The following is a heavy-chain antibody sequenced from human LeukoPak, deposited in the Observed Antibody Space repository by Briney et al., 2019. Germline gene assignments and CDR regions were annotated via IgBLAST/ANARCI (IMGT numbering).Heavy chain of an antibody. Sequence: PSETLSLTCTVSGGSISSDSYYWGWIRQPPGKGLQWIGCIYYSGSTYYKPSLKSRVTISVDTSKNQFSLKLSSVTAADTAVYYCARGLLNGSGSSNLIYYYYYMDVWGKGTTVTISS. J-gene: IGHJ6*03. CDR3: ARGLLNGSGSSNLIYYYYYMDV. V-gene: IGHV4-39*07. CDR1: GGSISSDSYY. D-gene: IGHD3-10*01. CDR2: IYYSGST.